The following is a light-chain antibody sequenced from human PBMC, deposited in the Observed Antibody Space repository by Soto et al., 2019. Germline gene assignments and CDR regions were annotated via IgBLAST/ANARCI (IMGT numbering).Light chain of an antibody. J-gene: IGLJ1*01. CDR3: CSYAGSYSAYF. V-gene: IGLV2-23*02. CDR1: SSDVGNYKF. CDR2: EVS. Sequence: QSALTQPASVSGSPGQSITISCTGSSSDVGNYKFVSWYQQYPGKAPKVMLYEVSKRPSGVSYRFSGAQSGNTASLTISGLQAEDEAGYYCCSYAGSYSAYFFGTGTKVTVL.